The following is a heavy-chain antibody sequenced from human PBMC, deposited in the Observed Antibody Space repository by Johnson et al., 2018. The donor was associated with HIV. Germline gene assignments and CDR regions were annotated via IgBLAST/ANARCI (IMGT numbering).Heavy chain of an antibody. CDR2: IYDGGST. V-gene: IGHV3-NL1*01. CDR1: RFTFSTND. D-gene: IGHD2-21*02. Sequence: QVQLVESGGGLVQPGGSLTLSSAASRFTFSTNDMHGVRQAPGKGLEWVSVIYDGGSTYYADSVKGRFTISRDNSKNTMYLQMNSLRAEDTAVYYCAKDAIVVVTAGAFDIWGQGTMVTVSS. CDR3: AKDAIVVVTAGAFDI. J-gene: IGHJ3*02.